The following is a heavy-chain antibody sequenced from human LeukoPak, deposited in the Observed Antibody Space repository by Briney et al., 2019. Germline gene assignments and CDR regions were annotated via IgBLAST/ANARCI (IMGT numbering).Heavy chain of an antibody. CDR1: GGSISSYY. Sequence: SETLSLTCTVPGGSISSYYWSWIRQPPGKGLKWIGYIYYSGSTNYNPSLKSRVTISVDTSKNQFSLKLSSVTAADTAVYYCAREAPRDHWFDPWGQGTLVTVSS. D-gene: IGHD5-24*01. J-gene: IGHJ5*02. CDR3: AREAPRDHWFDP. V-gene: IGHV4-59*01. CDR2: IYYSGST.